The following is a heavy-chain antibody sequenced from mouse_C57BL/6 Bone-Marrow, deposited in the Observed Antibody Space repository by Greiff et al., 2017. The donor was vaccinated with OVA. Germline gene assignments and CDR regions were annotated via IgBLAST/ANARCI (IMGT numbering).Heavy chain of an antibody. Sequence: QVQLQQSGPELVKPGASVKLSCKASGYTFTRYDINWVKQRPGPGLEWIGWIYPRDGSTKYNEKFKVKATLTVATSSSTAYMELHSLTSEDAAVYFCARSYFDYWGQGTTLTVSS. J-gene: IGHJ2*01. CDR2: IYPRDGST. CDR3: ARSYFDY. V-gene: IGHV1-85*01. CDR1: GYTFTRYD.